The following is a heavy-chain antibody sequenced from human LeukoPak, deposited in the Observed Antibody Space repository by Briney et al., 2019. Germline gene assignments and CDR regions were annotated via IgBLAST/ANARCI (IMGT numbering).Heavy chain of an antibody. J-gene: IGHJ6*03. Sequence: ASVKVSCKVSGYTLTELSMHWVRQAPGKGLEWMGGFDPEDGETIYAQKFQGRVTMTEDTSTDTAYMELSSLRSGDTAVYNCATLGSSYGPTNEYPDYYYYMDVWGKGTTVTVSS. CDR2: FDPEDGET. D-gene: IGHD5-18*01. CDR3: ATLGSSYGPTNEYPDYYYYMDV. V-gene: IGHV1-24*01. CDR1: GYTLTELS.